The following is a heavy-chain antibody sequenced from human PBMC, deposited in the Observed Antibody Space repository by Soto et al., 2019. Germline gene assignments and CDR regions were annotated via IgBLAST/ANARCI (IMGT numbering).Heavy chain of an antibody. CDR3: ARDPGIVVYYYYYGMDV. CDR2: ISAYSGNT. V-gene: IGHV1-18*04. Sequence: ASVKVSCKASGYTFTSYGISWVRQAPGQGLEWMGWISAYSGNTNYAQKLQGRVTMTTDTSTSTAYMELRSLRSDDTAVYYCARDPGIVVYYYYYGMDVWGQGTTVTVSS. J-gene: IGHJ6*02. D-gene: IGHD3-22*01. CDR1: GYTFTSYG.